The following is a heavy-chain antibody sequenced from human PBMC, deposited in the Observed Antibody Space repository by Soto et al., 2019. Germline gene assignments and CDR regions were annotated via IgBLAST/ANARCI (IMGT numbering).Heavy chain of an antibody. Sequence: ASVKVSCKASGYTFTGPYIQWVRQAPGQGLEWMGWISPKTGETKYAQKFQGWVTITRDTSINTAYMEVNRLKSNDSAVYYCARTRIQLWTPDYWGQRTQVTVSS. CDR2: ISPKTGET. V-gene: IGHV1-2*04. J-gene: IGHJ4*02. CDR3: ARTRIQLWTPDY. D-gene: IGHD5-18*01. CDR1: GYTFTGPY.